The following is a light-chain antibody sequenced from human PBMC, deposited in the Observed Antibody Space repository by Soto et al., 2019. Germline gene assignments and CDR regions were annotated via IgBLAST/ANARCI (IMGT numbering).Light chain of an antibody. Sequence: QLVLTQPPSVSGASGQTVTISCTGGSSNIGALFDVHWYQQLPGAAPKLLIYGNINRPSGVPDRFSGSKSGTSASLAITGLRAEDEADYYCQSYDSSLGGSVFGTGTKLTVL. V-gene: IGLV1-40*01. CDR1: SSNIGALFD. CDR2: GNI. J-gene: IGLJ1*01. CDR3: QSYDSSLGGSV.